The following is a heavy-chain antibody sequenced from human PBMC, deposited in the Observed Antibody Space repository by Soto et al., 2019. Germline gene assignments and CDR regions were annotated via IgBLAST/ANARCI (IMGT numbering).Heavy chain of an antibody. CDR1: GFSFSPSG. CDR3: ARDGSHYDVDY. D-gene: IGHD4-4*01. Sequence: LVESGGGVAQPGRSLRLSCATSGFSFSPSGMHWVRQAPGKGLEWLAIIWNDGTTTYYADSVKGRFTISRDNSQNTLYLQMNSLRDEDTAVYYCARDGSHYDVDYWGPGTLVTVSS. V-gene: IGHV3-33*01. CDR2: IWNDGTTT. J-gene: IGHJ4*02.